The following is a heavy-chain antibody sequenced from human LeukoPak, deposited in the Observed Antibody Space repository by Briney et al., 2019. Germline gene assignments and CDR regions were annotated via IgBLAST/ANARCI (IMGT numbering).Heavy chain of an antibody. J-gene: IGHJ5*02. Sequence: ASVKVSCKASGYTFTGYYMHWVRQAPGQGLEWMGWINPNSGGTNYAQKFQGRVTMTRDTSISTAYMELSRLRSDDTAVYYCARAKLRFLESGWFDPWGQGTLVTVSS. D-gene: IGHD3-3*01. V-gene: IGHV1-2*02. CDR2: INPNSGGT. CDR3: ARAKLRFLESGWFDP. CDR1: GYTFTGYY.